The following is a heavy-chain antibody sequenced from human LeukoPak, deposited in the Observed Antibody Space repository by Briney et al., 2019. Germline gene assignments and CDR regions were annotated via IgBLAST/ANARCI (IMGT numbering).Heavy chain of an antibody. CDR1: GGSVSSSSYY. CDR3: ARLNTFCFDY. Sequence: NPSETLSLTCTVSGGSVSSSSYYWGWIRQPPGKGLEYIGIIYYGGSTYYNPSLKSRVTMSVDTSKNQFSLKLSSVTAADTAVYYCARLNTFCFDYWGQGTLVTVSS. D-gene: IGHD2/OR15-2a*01. CDR2: IYYGGST. V-gene: IGHV4-39*01. J-gene: IGHJ4*02.